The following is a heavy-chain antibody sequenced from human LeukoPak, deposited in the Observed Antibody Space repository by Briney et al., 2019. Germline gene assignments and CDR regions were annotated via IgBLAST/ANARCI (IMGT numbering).Heavy chain of an antibody. J-gene: IGHJ4*02. CDR2: IKQDGSVK. V-gene: IGHV3-7*01. Sequence: GGSLRLSCEASGFIFSNYWMSWVRQAPGKGLELVANIKQDGSVKNYVDSMEGRFIISRDNAKNLLYLQMNSLGAEDTAVYYCVRTSRSISSDYWGQGTQVTVSS. CDR1: GFIFSNYW. D-gene: IGHD3-3*02. CDR3: VRTSRSISSDY.